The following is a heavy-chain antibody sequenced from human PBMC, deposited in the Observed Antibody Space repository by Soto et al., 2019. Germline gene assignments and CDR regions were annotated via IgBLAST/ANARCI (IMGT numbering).Heavy chain of an antibody. CDR2: IYYSGST. J-gene: IGHJ4*02. Sequence: PSETLSLTCTVSGGSISSSSYYWGWIRQPPGKGLEWIGSIYYSGSTYYNPSLKSRVTISVDTSKNQFSLKLSSVTAADTAVYYCARYCGGDCYSTNYFDYWGQGTLVTVSS. CDR3: ARYCGGDCYSTNYFDY. D-gene: IGHD2-21*02. V-gene: IGHV4-39*01. CDR1: GGSISSSSYY.